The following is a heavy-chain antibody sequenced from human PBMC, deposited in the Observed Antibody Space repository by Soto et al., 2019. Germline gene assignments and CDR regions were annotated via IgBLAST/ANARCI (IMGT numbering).Heavy chain of an antibody. CDR1: GFTFSSYA. J-gene: IGHJ4*02. V-gene: IGHV3-23*01. Sequence: EVQLLQSGGDLVQPGGSLRLSCAASGFTFSSYAMNWVRQAPGRGLAWVSTISSSGGSTYYADSVKGRFTVSRDNSKSTLDLQLNNLRAVDTALYFCARDPSTGFADYWGQGTLVTVSS. CDR3: ARDPSTGFADY. D-gene: IGHD3-9*01. CDR2: ISSSGGST.